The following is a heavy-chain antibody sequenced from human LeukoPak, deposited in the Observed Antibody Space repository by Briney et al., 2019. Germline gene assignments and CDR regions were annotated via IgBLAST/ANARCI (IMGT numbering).Heavy chain of an antibody. Sequence: SVKVSCKASGGTFSSYAISSVRQAPGQGLEWMGRIIPILGIANYAQKFQGRVTITADKSTSTAYMELSSLRSEDTAVYYCARASYYDSSGYYLGYNWFAPWGQGTLVTVSS. J-gene: IGHJ5*02. CDR3: ARASYYDSSGYYLGYNWFAP. D-gene: IGHD3-22*01. CDR2: IIPILGIA. V-gene: IGHV1-69*04. CDR1: GGTFSSYA.